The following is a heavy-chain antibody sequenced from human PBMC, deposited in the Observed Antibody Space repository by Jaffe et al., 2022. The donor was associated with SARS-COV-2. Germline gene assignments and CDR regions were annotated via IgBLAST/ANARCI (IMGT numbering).Heavy chain of an antibody. J-gene: IGHJ5*02. Sequence: QVQLQESGPGLVRPSETLSLTCTVSGYSISSGYYWGWIRQPPGKGLEWIGSISHSGSTYYNPSLRSRVTISVDTSKNQFSLRLSSVTAADTAVYSCARGNYHDTWGQGTLVTVSS. CDR2: ISHSGST. CDR3: ARGNYHDT. D-gene: IGHD3-22*01. V-gene: IGHV4-38-2*02. CDR1: GYSISSGYY.